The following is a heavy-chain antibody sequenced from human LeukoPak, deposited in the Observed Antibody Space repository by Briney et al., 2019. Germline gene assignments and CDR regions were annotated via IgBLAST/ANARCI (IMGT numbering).Heavy chain of an antibody. CDR2: IYHSGNT. CDR1: GYSIRNGFY. J-gene: IGHJ6*03. Sequence: KPSETLSLTCTVSGYSIRNGFYWGWIRQPPGKGLEWIGSIYHSGNTYYNPPLKSRVNISVDTSKNQFSLKLSSVTAADTAVYYCARDNWNSGYMDVWGKGTTVTVSS. V-gene: IGHV4-38-2*02. D-gene: IGHD1-7*01. CDR3: ARDNWNSGYMDV.